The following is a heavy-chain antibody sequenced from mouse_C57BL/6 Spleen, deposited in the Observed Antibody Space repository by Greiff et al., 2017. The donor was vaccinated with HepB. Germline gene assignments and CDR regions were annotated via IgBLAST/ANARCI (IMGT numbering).Heavy chain of an antibody. V-gene: IGHV1-39*01. CDR2: INPNYGTT. J-gene: IGHJ4*01. CDR3: ARGGYDYDGYAMDD. Sequence: VQLKHSGPELVKPGASVKISCKASGYSFTDYNMNWVEQSNGKSLEWIGVINPNYGTTSYNQKFKGKATLTVDQSSSTAYMQLKSLTSEDSAVYYCARGGYDYDGYAMDDWGQGTSVTVSS. D-gene: IGHD2-4*01. CDR1: GYSFTDYN.